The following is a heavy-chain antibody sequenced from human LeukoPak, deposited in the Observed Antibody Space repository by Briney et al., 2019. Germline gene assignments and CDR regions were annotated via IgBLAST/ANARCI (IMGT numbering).Heavy chain of an antibody. CDR2: IYSGGST. CDR1: GFTFSSYG. V-gene: IGHV3-NL1*01. CDR3: SSTSCPMCGMDV. D-gene: IGHD2-2*01. Sequence: QPGRSLRLSCAASGFTFSSYGMHWVRQAPGKGLEWVSVIYSGGSTYYADSVKGRFTISRDNSKNTLYLQMNSLRAEDTAVYYCSSTSCPMCGMDVWGQGTTVTVSS. J-gene: IGHJ6*02.